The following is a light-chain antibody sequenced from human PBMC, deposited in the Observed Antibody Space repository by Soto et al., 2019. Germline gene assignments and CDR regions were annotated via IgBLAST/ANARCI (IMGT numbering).Light chain of an antibody. CDR3: QSYDSSLSVV. J-gene: IGLJ2*01. CDR2: GNT. Sequence: QSVLTQPPSVSGAPGQRVTISCTGSSSNIGAGYDVHWYQQLPGTAPKLLIYGNTNRPSGVLDRFSGSKSGTSASLAITGLQADDDADYYCQSYDSSLSVVFGGGTKLTVL. V-gene: IGLV1-40*01. CDR1: SSNIGAGYD.